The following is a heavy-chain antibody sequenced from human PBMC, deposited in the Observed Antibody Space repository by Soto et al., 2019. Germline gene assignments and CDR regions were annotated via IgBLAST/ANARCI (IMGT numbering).Heavy chain of an antibody. V-gene: IGHV1-69*02. CDR2: IIPIFDIT. CDR3: ARSLLGDYYDSDGLDN. CDR1: GGPYSKYS. J-gene: IGHJ4*02. Sequence: QVQLVQSGTEVKKPGSSVTVSCKASGGPYSKYSISWVRQAPGQGLEWMGRIIPIFDITNYAQKFQGRVTITAYKSTSTVYMDLSSLRSEDTAVYYCARSLLGDYYDSDGLDNWGQGTLVTVSS. D-gene: IGHD3-22*01.